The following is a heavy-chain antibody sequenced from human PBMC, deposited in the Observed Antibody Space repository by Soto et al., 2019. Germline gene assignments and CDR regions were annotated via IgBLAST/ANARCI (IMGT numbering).Heavy chain of an antibody. J-gene: IGHJ6*02. D-gene: IGHD6-19*01. CDR1: GGSISSYY. CDR2: IYYSGST. V-gene: IGHV4-59*01. Sequence: SETLSLTCTVSGGSISSYYWSWIRQPPGKGLEWIGYIYYSGSTNYNPSLKGRVTISVDTSKNQFSLKLSSVTAADTAVYYCARDNSSVTSGYYYYGMDVWGQGTTVTVSS. CDR3: ARDNSSVTSGYYYYGMDV.